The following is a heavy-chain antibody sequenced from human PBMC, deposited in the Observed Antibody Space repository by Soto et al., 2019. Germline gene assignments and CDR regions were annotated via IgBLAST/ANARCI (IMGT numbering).Heavy chain of an antibody. Sequence: GATVKVSCKASGYTFTSYDINWVRQATGQGLEWMGWMNPNSGNTDYAQKFQGRVTMTRNTSISTAYMELSSLRSEDTAVYYCARGFLLWFGELFGYGMDVWGQGTTVTVSS. J-gene: IGHJ6*02. D-gene: IGHD3-10*01. CDR3: ARGFLLWFGELFGYGMDV. CDR2: MNPNSGNT. CDR1: GYTFTSYD. V-gene: IGHV1-8*01.